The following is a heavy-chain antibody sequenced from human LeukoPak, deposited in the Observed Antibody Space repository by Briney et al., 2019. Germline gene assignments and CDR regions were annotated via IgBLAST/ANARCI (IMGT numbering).Heavy chain of an antibody. D-gene: IGHD3-10*01. J-gene: IGHJ3*02. CDR2: INSRDSTI. CDR3: ERGDSSRLLWCGELLRFNAFDI. V-gene: IGHV3-48*03. CDR1: GFTFSSYE. Sequence: GGSLRLSCAASGFTFSSYEINWVRHAPGKGLEWVSYINSRDSTIYYADSVKGRFTISRDKAKNSLYLQMNSLRAEDKAVYYCERGDSSRLLWCGELLRFNAFDIWGQGTMVTVSS.